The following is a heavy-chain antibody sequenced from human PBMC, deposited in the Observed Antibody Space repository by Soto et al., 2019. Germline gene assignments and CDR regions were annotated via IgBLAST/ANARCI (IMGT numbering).Heavy chain of an antibody. CDR1: GGTFSTYD. V-gene: IGHV1-69*01. CDR2: IIPLFGTA. CDR3: AINEGTDGYKFAY. J-gene: IGHJ4*02. Sequence: QVQLVQSGAEVKKPGSSVKVSCKASGGTFSTYDIFWVRQAPGQGLEWMGRIIPLFGTANYAQKFQGRATIIADESTRTAYMELRRLRSEDTAVYYCAINEGTDGYKFAYWGQGTLVTVSS. D-gene: IGHD5-12*01.